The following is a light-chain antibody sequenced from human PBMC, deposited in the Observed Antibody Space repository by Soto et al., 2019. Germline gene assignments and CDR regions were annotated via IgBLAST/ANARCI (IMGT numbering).Light chain of an antibody. Sequence: QSVLTQPPSGSRAPGQRVTISCTASSSNIGAGYDVHWYQQLPGTAPKLLIYGNTNRPSGVPDRFSGSKSGTSASLAITGLQAEDEADYYCQSYDSSLSAWVFGGGTKLTLL. CDR1: SSNIGAGYD. CDR3: QSYDSSLSAWV. CDR2: GNT. J-gene: IGLJ3*02. V-gene: IGLV1-40*01.